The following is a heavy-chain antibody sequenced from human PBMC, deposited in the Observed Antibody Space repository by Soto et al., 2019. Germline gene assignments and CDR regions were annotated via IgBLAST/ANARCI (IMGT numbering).Heavy chain of an antibody. Sequence: GASVKVSCKASGYTFTSYYMHWVRQAPGQGLEWMGIINPSGGSTSYAQKFQGRVTMTRDTSTSTVYMELSSLRSEDPAVYYCARDIGSSGYYSGFYDWFDPWGQGTLVTVSS. CDR3: ARDIGSSGYYSGFYDWFDP. CDR1: GYTFTSYY. V-gene: IGHV1-46*01. D-gene: IGHD3-22*01. CDR2: INPSGGST. J-gene: IGHJ5*02.